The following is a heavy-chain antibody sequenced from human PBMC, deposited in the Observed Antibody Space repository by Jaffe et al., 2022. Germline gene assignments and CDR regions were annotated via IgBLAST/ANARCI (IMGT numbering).Heavy chain of an antibody. CDR3: ARVQRGFGKNYYGSGSYYRMSGYYYYMDV. CDR2: IYSGGST. D-gene: IGHD3-10*01. V-gene: IGHV3-53*04. J-gene: IGHJ6*03. CDR1: GFTVSSNY. Sequence: EVQLVESGGGLVQPGGSLRLSCAASGFTVSSNYMSWVRQAPGKGLEWVSVIYSGGSTYYADSVKGRFTISRHNSKNTLYLQMNSLRAEDTAVYYCARVQRGFGKNYYGSGSYYRMSGYYYYMDVWGKGTTVTVSS.